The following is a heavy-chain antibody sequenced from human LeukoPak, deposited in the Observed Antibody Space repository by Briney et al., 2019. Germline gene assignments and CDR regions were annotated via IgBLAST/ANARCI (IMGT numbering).Heavy chain of an antibody. V-gene: IGHV3-7*04. J-gene: IGHJ4*02. CDR1: GFTFRNYG. CDR3: SGGSRFVDY. D-gene: IGHD3-10*01. Sequence: GGTLRLSCAASGFTFRNYGMHWVRQAPGKGLEWVANIKEDGSEKYYVDSVKGRFTISRDNVKNSLFLQMNSLRVEDTAVYYCSGGSRFVDYWGQGTLVTVSS. CDR2: IKEDGSEK.